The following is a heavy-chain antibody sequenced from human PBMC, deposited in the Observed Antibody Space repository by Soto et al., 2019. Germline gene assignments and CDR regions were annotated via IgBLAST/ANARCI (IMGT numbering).Heavy chain of an antibody. CDR2: ISWNSGSI. CDR1: GFTFDDYA. V-gene: IGHV3-9*01. Sequence: GGSLRLSCAASGFTFDDYAMHWVRQAPGKGLEWVSGISWNSGSIGYADSVKGRFTISRDNAKNSLYLQMNSLRAEDTALYYCAKDSLEYSSPFDYWGQGTLVTVSS. D-gene: IGHD6-6*01. J-gene: IGHJ4*02. CDR3: AKDSLEYSSPFDY.